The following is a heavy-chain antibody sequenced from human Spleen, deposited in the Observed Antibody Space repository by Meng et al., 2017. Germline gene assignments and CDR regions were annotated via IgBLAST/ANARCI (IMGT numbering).Heavy chain of an antibody. Sequence: ASVKVSCKPSGYNFPDYYIHWVRRAPGQGLEWMGRINPKSGDTHYAQKFQARVTMTADTSTNTAYMDLRSLRYDDTAVYYCARVPDAYFGESAFDYWGQGTLVTVSS. D-gene: IGHD3-10*01. CDR1: GYNFPDYY. V-gene: IGHV1-2*06. J-gene: IGHJ4*02. CDR2: INPKSGDT. CDR3: ARVPDAYFGESAFDY.